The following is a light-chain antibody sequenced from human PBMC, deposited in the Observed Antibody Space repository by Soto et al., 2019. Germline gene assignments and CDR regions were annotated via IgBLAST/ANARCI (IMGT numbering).Light chain of an antibody. CDR2: DAS. Sequence: EIVLTQSPATLSLSPGERATLSCRASQSVSSYLAWYQQKPGQAPRLLIYDASNRATGIPARFSGSGSGTDFTLTISSLEPEYFAVYYCQQRSVFGPGTKVDIK. CDR3: QQRSV. CDR1: QSVSSY. J-gene: IGKJ3*01. V-gene: IGKV3-11*01.